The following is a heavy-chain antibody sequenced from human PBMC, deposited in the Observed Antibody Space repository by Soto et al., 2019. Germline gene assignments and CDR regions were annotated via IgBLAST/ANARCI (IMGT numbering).Heavy chain of an antibody. CDR2: ISAYNGNT. J-gene: IGHJ4*02. V-gene: IGHV1-18*01. Sequence: ASVKVSCKASGYTFTSYGISWVRQAPGQGLEWMGWISAYNGNTNYAQKVQGRVTMTTDTSTSTAYMELRSLRSDDTAVYYCARVGTHSVPGGIDYWGQGTLVTVPQ. CDR1: GYTFTSYG. CDR3: ARVGTHSVPGGIDY. D-gene: IGHD2-2*01.